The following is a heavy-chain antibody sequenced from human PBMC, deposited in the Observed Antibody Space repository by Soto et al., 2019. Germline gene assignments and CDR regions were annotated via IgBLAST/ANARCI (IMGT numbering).Heavy chain of an antibody. CDR3: AHSLYDFWSGYLGIDFDY. CDR2: IYWDDDK. V-gene: IGHV2-5*02. Sequence: QITLKESGPTLVKPTQTLTLTCTFSGFSLSTSGVGVGWIRQPPGKALEWLALIYWDDDKRYSPSLKSRLTTTKDPSKHQVVLTMTNMDPVDTATYYCAHSLYDFWSGYLGIDFDYWGQGTLVTVSS. CDR1: GFSLSTSGVG. D-gene: IGHD3-3*01. J-gene: IGHJ4*02.